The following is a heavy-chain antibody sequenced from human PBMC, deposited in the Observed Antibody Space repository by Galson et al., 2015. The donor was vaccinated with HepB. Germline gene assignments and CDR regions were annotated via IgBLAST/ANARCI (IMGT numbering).Heavy chain of an antibody. D-gene: IGHD3-3*01. J-gene: IGHJ3*02. V-gene: IGHV3-23*01. CDR3: AKLRFLEWYDAFDI. Sequence: SLRLSCAASGFTFSSYAMSWVRQAPGKGLEWVSGISDGGGSTYYADSVKGRFTISRDNSKNTLYLQMNSLRAEDTAVYYCAKLRFLEWYDAFDIWGQGTMVTVSS. CDR1: GFTFSSYA. CDR2: ISDGGGST.